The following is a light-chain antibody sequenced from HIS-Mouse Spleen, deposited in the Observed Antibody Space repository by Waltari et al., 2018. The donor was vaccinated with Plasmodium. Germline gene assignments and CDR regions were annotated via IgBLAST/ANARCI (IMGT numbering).Light chain of an antibody. V-gene: IGLV3-10*01. CDR2: EDS. CDR3: YSTDSSGNHRV. Sequence: SYELPQPPSVSVSPGPTAKITCTGAALPNKSAYWYQQKSGQAPVLVIYEDSKRPSGIPERFSGSSSGTMATLTISGAQVEDEADYYCYSTDSSGNHRVFGGGTKLTVL. CDR1: ALPNKS. J-gene: IGLJ3*02.